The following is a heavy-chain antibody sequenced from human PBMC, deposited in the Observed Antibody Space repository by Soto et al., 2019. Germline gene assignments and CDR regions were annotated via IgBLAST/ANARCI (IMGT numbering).Heavy chain of an antibody. J-gene: IGHJ4*02. CDR2: ISHSGSA. CDR3: ARAGDSSGYSDY. D-gene: IGHD3-22*01. CDR1: GGSFSGYY. V-gene: IGHV4-34*01. Sequence: SETLSLTCAVYGGSFSGYYWIWIRQPPGKGLEWIGEISHSGSANYNPSLKSRVTISVDTSKNWFSLKLNSVAAADTAVYYCARAGDSSGYSDYWGPGTLVTVSS.